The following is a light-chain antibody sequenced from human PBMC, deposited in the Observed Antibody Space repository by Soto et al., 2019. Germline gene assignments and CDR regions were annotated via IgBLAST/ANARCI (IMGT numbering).Light chain of an antibody. CDR2: AAS. CDR1: QDIRNS. J-gene: IGKJ4*01. V-gene: IGKV1-27*01. CDR3: QKYNSAPLT. Sequence: DIPMTQFPSSLSASIGDRITITCRASQDIRNSLAWYQQKPGKVPKLLIYAASTLQSGVPSRFSGSGSGTDFTLTISSLQPEDVATYSCQKYNSAPLTFGGGTEVEIK.